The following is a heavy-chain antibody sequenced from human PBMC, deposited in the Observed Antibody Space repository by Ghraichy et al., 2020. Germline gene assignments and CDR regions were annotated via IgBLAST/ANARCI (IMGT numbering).Heavy chain of an antibody. CDR1: GFTFTNAW. D-gene: IGHD4-17*01. Sequence: GESLNISCAASGFTFTNAWMSWVRQAPGKGLEWVGRIKSKTDGGTTDYAAPVKGRFTISRDDSTNTLSLQMNGLKTEDTAVYYCTTDLFYGWFDPWGQGTLVTVSS. J-gene: IGHJ5*02. CDR2: IKSKTDGGTT. V-gene: IGHV3-15*01. CDR3: TTDLFYGWFDP.